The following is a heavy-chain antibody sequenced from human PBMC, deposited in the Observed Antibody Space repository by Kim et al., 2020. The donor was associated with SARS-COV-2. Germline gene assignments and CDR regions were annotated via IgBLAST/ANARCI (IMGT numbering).Heavy chain of an antibody. J-gene: IGHJ4*02. Sequence: YSDGTTSHADSVKGRFTISRDNSKNTVYLQMNSLRAEDTAVYYCARDTDYWGQGTLVAVSS. V-gene: IGHV3-53*01. CDR3: ARDTDY. CDR2: YSDGTT.